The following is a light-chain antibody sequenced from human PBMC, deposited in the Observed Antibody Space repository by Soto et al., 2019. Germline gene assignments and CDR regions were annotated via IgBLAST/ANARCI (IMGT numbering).Light chain of an antibody. CDR1: QSVFYTSNNKNY. CDR3: QQCYSSPWT. Sequence: DIVMTQSPDSLAVSLGERATINCKSSQSVFYTSNNKNYLAWYQQKPGQPPKLLIYWASTRESGVPDRFSGRGSGTDFTLTISSLQAEDVAVYYCQQCYSSPWTFGQGTKVEIK. V-gene: IGKV4-1*01. CDR2: WAS. J-gene: IGKJ1*01.